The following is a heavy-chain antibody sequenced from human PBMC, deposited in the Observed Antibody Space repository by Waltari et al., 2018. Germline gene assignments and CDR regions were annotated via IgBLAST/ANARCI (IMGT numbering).Heavy chain of an antibody. Sequence: QVQLQESGPGLVKPSETLSLTCTVSGGSISSHYWSWIRQPPGKGLEWIGYIYYSGSTNYNPSLKSRVTISVDTSKNQFSLKLSSVTAADTAVYYCASGTPSVAGLFDYWGQGTLVTVSS. CDR3: ASGTPSVAGLFDY. V-gene: IGHV4-59*11. D-gene: IGHD6-19*01. CDR2: IYYSGST. CDR1: GGSISSHY. J-gene: IGHJ4*02.